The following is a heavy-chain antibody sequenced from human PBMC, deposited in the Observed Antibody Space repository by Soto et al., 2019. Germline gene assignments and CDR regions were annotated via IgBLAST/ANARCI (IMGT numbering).Heavy chain of an antibody. J-gene: IGHJ4*02. CDR2: ISYDGSNK. D-gene: IGHD3-22*01. CDR3: ARSNRIVVVINYFDY. Sequence: PGGSLRLSCAASGFTFSSYAMHWVRQAPGKGLEWVAVISYDGSNKYYADSVKGRFTISRDNSKNTLYLQMNSLRAEDTAVYYCARSNRIVVVINYFDYWGQGTRVTVSS. CDR1: GFTFSSYA. V-gene: IGHV3-30-3*01.